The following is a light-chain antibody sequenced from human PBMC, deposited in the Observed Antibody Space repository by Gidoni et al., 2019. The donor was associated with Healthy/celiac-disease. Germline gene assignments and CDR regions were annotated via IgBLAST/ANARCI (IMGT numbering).Light chain of an antibody. Sequence: QSAMTQPASVSGSPGQSITISCPGTSNDVGGYNYVSWYQQHPGKAPKLMIYDVSNRPSGVSNRVSGSKSGNTASLTISGLQAEDEADYYCSSYTSSSTRVFGGGTKLSVL. CDR3: SSYTSSSTRV. CDR2: DVS. J-gene: IGLJ3*02. CDR1: SNDVGGYNY. V-gene: IGLV2-14*01.